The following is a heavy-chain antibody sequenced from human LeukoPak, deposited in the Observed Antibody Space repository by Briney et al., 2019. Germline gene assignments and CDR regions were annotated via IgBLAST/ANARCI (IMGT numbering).Heavy chain of an antibody. CDR1: GYTFTGYY. V-gene: IGHV1-2*02. D-gene: IGHD2-2*01. Sequence: GASVKVSCKASGYTFTGYYMHWVRQAPGQGLEWMGWINPNSGGTNYAQKFQGRVIMTRDTSISTAYMELSRLRSDDTAVYYCARELHGSPKASTIVVVPAAIHAPDYWGQGTLVTVSS. CDR3: ARELHGSPKASTIVVVPAAIHAPDY. CDR2: INPNSGGT. J-gene: IGHJ4*02.